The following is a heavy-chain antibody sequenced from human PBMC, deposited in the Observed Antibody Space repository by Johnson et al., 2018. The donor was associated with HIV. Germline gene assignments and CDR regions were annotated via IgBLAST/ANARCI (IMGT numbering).Heavy chain of an antibody. J-gene: IGHJ3*02. D-gene: IGHD6-6*01. CDR2: INWNGGSS. V-gene: IGHV3-20*04. CDR1: GFTFDDYA. CDR3: ARAQLLADDAFNN. Sequence: VQLVESGGGVVRPGGSLRLSCAASGFTFDDYAMSWVRQAPGKGLEWVSGINWNGGSSGHADSVKGRFIISRDNAKNTLYLQLNSLRVEDMAIYYCARAQLLADDAFNNWGQGTMVTVSS.